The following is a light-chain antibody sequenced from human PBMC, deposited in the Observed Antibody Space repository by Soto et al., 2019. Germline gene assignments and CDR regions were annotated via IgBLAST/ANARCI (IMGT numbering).Light chain of an antibody. Sequence: ENFFTQSPAPPSFSRGERATPSSRASQSVGSYLPWYQQKLGQAPRLLIYDASNRATGIPARFSGSGSGTDFTLTISSLEPEDFAVYYCQQSTNWAFGQGTKV. CDR2: DAS. CDR1: QSVGSY. J-gene: IGKJ1*01. V-gene: IGKV3-11*01. CDR3: QQSTNWA.